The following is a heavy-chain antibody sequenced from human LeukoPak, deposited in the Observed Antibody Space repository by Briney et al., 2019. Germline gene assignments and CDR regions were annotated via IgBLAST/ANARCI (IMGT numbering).Heavy chain of an antibody. CDR1: GYTFTSYG. CDR3: ARLSGSYLRYYYYMDV. J-gene: IGHJ6*03. V-gene: IGHV1-18*01. CDR2: ISAYNGNT. Sequence: GASVKVSCKASGYTFTSYGISWVRQAPGQGLEWMGWISAYNGNTNYAQKLQGRVTMTTDTSTSTAYMELRSLRSDDTAVYYCARLSGSYLRYYYYMDVWGKGTTVTVSS. D-gene: IGHD1-26*01.